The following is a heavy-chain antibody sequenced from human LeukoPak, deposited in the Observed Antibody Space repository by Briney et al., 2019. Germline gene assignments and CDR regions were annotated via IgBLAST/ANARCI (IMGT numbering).Heavy chain of an antibody. CDR1: GYTFTGYY. CDR3: ARGSVGARSNYVGARHYYFDY. Sequence: VKVSCKASGYTFTGYYMHWVRQAPGQGLEWMGWINPNSGGTNYAQKFQGWVTMTRDTSINTAYMELSRLKSDDTAAYYCARGSVGARSNYVGARHYYFDYWGQGTLVTVSS. J-gene: IGHJ4*02. CDR2: INPNSGGT. V-gene: IGHV1-2*04. D-gene: IGHD4-11*01.